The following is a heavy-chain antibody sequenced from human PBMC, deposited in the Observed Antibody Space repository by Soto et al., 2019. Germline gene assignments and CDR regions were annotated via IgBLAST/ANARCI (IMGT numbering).Heavy chain of an antibody. CDR2: IYYSGST. CDR3: ARRKVDTAMGFDY. CDR1: GGSISSSSYY. J-gene: IGHJ4*02. D-gene: IGHD5-18*01. Sequence: QLQLQESGPGLVKPSETLSLTCTVSGGSISSSSYYWGWIRQPPGKGLEWIGSIYYSGSTYYNPSLKSRVTISVDTSKNQFSLKLSSVTAADTAVYYCARRKVDTAMGFDYWGQGTLVTVSS. V-gene: IGHV4-39*01.